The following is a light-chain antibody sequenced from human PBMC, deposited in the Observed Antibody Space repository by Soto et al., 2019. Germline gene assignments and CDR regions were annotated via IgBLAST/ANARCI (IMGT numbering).Light chain of an antibody. CDR3: QQYNSYSSYT. CDR2: DAS. V-gene: IGKV1-5*01. J-gene: IGKJ2*01. Sequence: DIQMTQSPSTLSASVGDRVTITCRASQSISSWLAWYQQKPGKVPNLLIYDASSLKSGVPSRFSGSGSGTEFTLTISSLQPDDFATYYCQQYNSYSSYTFGQGTKLEIK. CDR1: QSISSW.